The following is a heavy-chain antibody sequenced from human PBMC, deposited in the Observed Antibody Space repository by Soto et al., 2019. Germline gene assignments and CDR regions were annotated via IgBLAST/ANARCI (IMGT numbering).Heavy chain of an antibody. Sequence: PSETLSLTCTVSGGSISSGGYYWSWIRQHPGKGLEWIGYIYYSGSTYYNPSLKSRVTISVDTSKNQFSLKLSSVTAADTAVYYCARVLWFGELLMDYWGQGTLVTVSS. CDR1: GGSISSGGYY. CDR3: ARVLWFGELLMDY. V-gene: IGHV4-31*03. J-gene: IGHJ4*02. D-gene: IGHD3-10*01. CDR2: IYYSGST.